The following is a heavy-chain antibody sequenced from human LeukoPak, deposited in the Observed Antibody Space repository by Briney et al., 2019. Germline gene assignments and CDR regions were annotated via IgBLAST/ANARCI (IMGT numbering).Heavy chain of an antibody. CDR2: ISYDGSNK. CDR1: GFTFSSYG. V-gene: IGHV3-30*03. Sequence: GRSLRLSCAASGFTFSSYGMHWVRQAPGKGLEWVAVISYDGSNKYYADSVKGRFTISRDNSKNTLYLQMNSLRAEDTAVYYCARMTYFDYWGQGTLVTVSS. J-gene: IGHJ4*02. CDR3: ARMTYFDY.